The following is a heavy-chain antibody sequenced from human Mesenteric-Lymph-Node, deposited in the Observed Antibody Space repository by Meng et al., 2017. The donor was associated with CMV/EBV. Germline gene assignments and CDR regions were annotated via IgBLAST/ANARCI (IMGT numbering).Heavy chain of an antibody. V-gene: IGHV1-8*01. Sequence: ASVKVSCKASGYTFTSYDINWVRQATGQGLEWMGWMNPNSGNTGYAQKFQGRVTMTRNTSISTAYMELSSLRSDDTAVYYCARDLLRLVPAAGNWFDPWGQGTLVTVSS. CDR3: ARDLLRLVPAAGNWFDP. CDR2: MNPNSGNT. CDR1: GYTFTSYD. J-gene: IGHJ5*02. D-gene: IGHD2-2*01.